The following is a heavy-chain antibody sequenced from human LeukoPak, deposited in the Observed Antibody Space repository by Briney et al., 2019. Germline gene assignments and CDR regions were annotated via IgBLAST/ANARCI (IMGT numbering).Heavy chain of an antibody. D-gene: IGHD6-19*01. CDR1: GGSFSGYY. J-gene: IGHJ4*02. CDR3: ARARSGWYVGGFDY. V-gene: IGHV4-34*01. CDR2: INHSGST. Sequence: SETLSLTCAVYGGSFSGYYWSWIRQPPGKGLEWIGEINHSGSTNYNPSLKSRVTISVDTSKNRFSLRLSSVTAADTAVYYCARARSGWYVGGFDYWGQGTLVTVSS.